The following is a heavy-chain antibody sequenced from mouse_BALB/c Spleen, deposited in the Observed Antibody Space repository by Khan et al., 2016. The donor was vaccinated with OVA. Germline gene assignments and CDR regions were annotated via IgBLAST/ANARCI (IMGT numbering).Heavy chain of an antibody. J-gene: IGHJ2*01. CDR3: ARIKKIVATYFDY. V-gene: IGHV1S81*02. Sequence: QVQLQQSGAELVKAGASVKMSCKASGYTFTSYWMHWVKQRLGQGLEWFAETNPTNGRTYYNEKFKSKATLTVDKSSSTAYMLHSGPTFEDSAVXYCARIKKIVATYFDYWGQGTTLTVSS. CDR2: TNPTNGRT. CDR1: GYTFTSYW. D-gene: IGHD1-1*01.